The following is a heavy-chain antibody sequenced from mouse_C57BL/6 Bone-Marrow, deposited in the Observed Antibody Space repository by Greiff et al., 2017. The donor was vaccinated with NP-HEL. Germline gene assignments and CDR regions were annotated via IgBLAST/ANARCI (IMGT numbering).Heavy chain of an antibody. J-gene: IGHJ2*01. V-gene: IGHV1-20*01. CDR2: INPYNGDT. CDR3: ASASMITTTWEYYFDY. CDR1: GYSFTGYF. Sequence: VQLQQSGPELVKPGDSVKISCKASGYSFTGYFMNWVMQSHGKSLEWIGRINPYNGDTFYNQKFKGKATLTVDKSSSTAHMELRSLTSEDSAVYYCASASMITTTWEYYFDYWGQGTTLTVSS. D-gene: IGHD2-4*01.